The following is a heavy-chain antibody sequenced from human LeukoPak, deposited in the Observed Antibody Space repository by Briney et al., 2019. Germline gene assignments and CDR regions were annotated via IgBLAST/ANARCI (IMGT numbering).Heavy chain of an antibody. V-gene: IGHV3-23*01. CDR1: GLTVSSNS. J-gene: IGHJ4*02. CDR2: ISGSGGTT. D-gene: IGHD3-10*01. CDR3: AKSPISGSGSYSNY. Sequence: GGSLRLSCAASGLTVSSNSMRWVRQAPGKGLEWVSAISGSGGTTYYADSVKGWFTISRDNSKNTLYLQMNSLRAEDTAVYYCAKSPISGSGSYSNYWGQGTLVTVSS.